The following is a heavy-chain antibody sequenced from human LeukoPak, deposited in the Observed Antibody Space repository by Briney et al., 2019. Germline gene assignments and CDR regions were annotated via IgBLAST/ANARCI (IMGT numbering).Heavy chain of an antibody. J-gene: IGHJ4*02. CDR3: ARDQSIAARPGYFDY. V-gene: IGHV1-69*04. Sequence: GASVKVSCKASGGTFSSYAISWVRQAPGQGLEWMGRIIPILGIANYAQKFQGRVTITADKSTSTAYMELSSLRSEDTAVYYCARDQSIAARPGYFDYWGQGTLVTVSS. CDR2: IIPILGIA. D-gene: IGHD6-6*01. CDR1: GGTFSSYA.